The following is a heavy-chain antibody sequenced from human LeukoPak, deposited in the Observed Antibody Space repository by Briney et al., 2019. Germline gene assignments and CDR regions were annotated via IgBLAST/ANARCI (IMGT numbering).Heavy chain of an antibody. J-gene: IGHJ4*02. D-gene: IGHD1-26*01. Sequence: ASVKVSCKASGYTFTSYDINWVRQATGRGLEWMGWMNPNSGNTGYAQKLQGRVTMTTDTSTSTAYMELRSLRSDDTAVYYCARDLVGAVPPFDYWGQGTLVTVSS. CDR3: ARDLVGAVPPFDY. CDR1: GYTFTSYD. V-gene: IGHV1-8*01. CDR2: MNPNSGNT.